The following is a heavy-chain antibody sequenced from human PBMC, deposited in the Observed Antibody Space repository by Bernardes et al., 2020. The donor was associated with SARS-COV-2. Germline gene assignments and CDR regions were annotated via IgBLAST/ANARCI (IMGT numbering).Heavy chain of an antibody. CDR3: ARVDFSNLYYFDD. CDR1: GFTFSSST. Sequence: GGSLRLSCAASGFTFSSSTMNWVRQAPGKGLEWISSISTSSSYISYSDSVRGRFTISRDNAKNSVSLQMNSLRAEDTAVYYCARVDFSNLYYFDDWGQGTPVTVSS. D-gene: IGHD4-4*01. CDR2: ISTSSSYI. V-gene: IGHV3-21*06. J-gene: IGHJ4*02.